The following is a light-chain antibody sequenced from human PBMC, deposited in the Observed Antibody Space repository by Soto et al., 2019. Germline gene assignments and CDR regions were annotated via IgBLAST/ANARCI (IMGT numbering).Light chain of an antibody. J-gene: IGKJ3*01. CDR2: GAS. V-gene: IGKV3-20*01. Sequence: EFVLAQSPAALSFSPGARAPLACGTSPTFSSDYLVWYQHKPGQAPRLLIYGASSRAAGIPDRFSGSGSGTDFTLTISRLEPEDFAVYYCQHYGNSPPSVTFGPGTKVDIK. CDR3: QHYGNSPPSVT. CDR1: PTFSSDY.